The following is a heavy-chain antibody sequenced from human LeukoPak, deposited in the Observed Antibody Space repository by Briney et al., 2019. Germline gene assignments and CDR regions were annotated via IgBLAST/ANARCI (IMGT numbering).Heavy chain of an antibody. CDR3: ASFVYEYYYMDV. J-gene: IGHJ6*03. CDR1: GFTFSRYW. D-gene: IGHD5/OR15-5a*01. CDR2: INSGGSST. V-gene: IGHV3-74*01. Sequence: GGSLRLSCAASGFTFSRYWMHWVRQALGEGLVWVSRINSGGSSTNYADSVKGRFTISRDNAKNTLYLQMNSLRAEDAAVYYCASFVYEYYYMDVWGKGTTVTVSS.